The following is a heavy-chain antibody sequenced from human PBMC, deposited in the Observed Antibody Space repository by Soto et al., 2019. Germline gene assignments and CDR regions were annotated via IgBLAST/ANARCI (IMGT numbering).Heavy chain of an antibody. V-gene: IGHV4-39*01. CDR1: GGSISSSSYY. CDR3: ASSNIAAAGFYYYGMDV. Sequence: PSETLSLTCTVSGGSISSSSYYWGWIRQPPGKGLEWIGSIYYSGSTYYNPSLKSRVTISLGTSKNQFSLKLTSVTAADTAVYYCASSNIAAAGFYYYGMDVWGQGTTVTVSS. CDR2: IYYSGST. J-gene: IGHJ6*02. D-gene: IGHD6-13*01.